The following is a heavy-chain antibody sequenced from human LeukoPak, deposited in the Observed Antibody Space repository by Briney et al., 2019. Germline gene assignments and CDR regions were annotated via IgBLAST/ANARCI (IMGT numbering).Heavy chain of an antibody. CDR2: IYPGGSDI. D-gene: IGHD1-26*01. V-gene: IGHV5-51*01. J-gene: IGHJ4*02. CDR3: ASRTGSYYPFDS. CDR1: GYSFSNYY. Sequence: GESLQIACQGSGYSFSNYYIDWVRQMPRKGREWMGVIYPGGSDIRYSPSFQGQVTISADKSIDTAYLQWSSLKTSDSAMYYCASRTGSYYPFDSWGQGTLVTVSS.